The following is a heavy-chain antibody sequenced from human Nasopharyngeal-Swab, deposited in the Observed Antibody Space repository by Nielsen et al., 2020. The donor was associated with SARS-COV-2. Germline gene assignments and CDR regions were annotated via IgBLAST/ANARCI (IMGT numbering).Heavy chain of an antibody. CDR2: ISSNGGST. J-gene: IGHJ6*03. V-gene: IGHV3-64*01. Sequence: VRQAPGKGLEYVSAISSNGGSTYYANSVKGRFTISRDNSKNTLYLQMGSLRAEDMAVYYCARTPLGYYYYYMDVWGKGTTGTVSS. CDR3: ARTPLGYYYYYMDV.